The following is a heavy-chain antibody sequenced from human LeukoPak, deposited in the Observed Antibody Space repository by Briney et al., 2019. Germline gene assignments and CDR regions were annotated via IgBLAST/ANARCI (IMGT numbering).Heavy chain of an antibody. Sequence: SETLSLTCTVSGGSITSLYWSWIRQPPGKGLEWIGEINHSGSTNYNPSLKSRVTISVDTSKNQFSLKLSSVTAADTAVYYCARGPSRANPRFDPWGQGTLVTVSS. J-gene: IGHJ5*02. V-gene: IGHV4-34*01. CDR3: ARGPSRANPRFDP. D-gene: IGHD2-2*01. CDR1: GGSITSLY. CDR2: INHSGST.